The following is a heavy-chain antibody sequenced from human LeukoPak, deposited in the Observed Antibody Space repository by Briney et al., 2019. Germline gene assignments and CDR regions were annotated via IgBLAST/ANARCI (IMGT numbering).Heavy chain of an antibody. CDR2: IYYDGSDI. J-gene: IGHJ4*02. CDR3: ARDWKTNSFDY. V-gene: IGHV3-33*01. CDR1: EFTFTTYG. Sequence: GGSLRLSCAASEFTFTTYGMHWVRQAPGKGLEWVAFIYYDGSDIYYADYVKGRFTISRDISKNTLYLQMDSLRTEDTAIYYCARDWKTNSFDYWGQGTLVTVSS. D-gene: IGHD1-1*01.